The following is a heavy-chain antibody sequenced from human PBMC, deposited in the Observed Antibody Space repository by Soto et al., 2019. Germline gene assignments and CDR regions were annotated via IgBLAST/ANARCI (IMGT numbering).Heavy chain of an antibody. CDR2: IYYSGGT. D-gene: IGHD2-21*01. V-gene: IGHV4-61*01. CDR3: ARGRDDSGDRHLGHLFDS. CDR1: GGSVSSVSYY. J-gene: IGHJ4*02. Sequence: SETLSLTCTVSGGSVSSVSYYWSWIRQPPGKGLEWIGYIYYSGGTNYNPSLKSRVTISVDTSKNQFSLKLTSVTAADTAVYYCARGRDDSGDRHLGHLFDSWGQGTLVTVSS.